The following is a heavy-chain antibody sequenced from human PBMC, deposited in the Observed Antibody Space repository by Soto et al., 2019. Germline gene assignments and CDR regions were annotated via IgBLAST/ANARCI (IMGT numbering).Heavy chain of an antibody. CDR3: AGDGVRNGAYNGWLDP. CDR1: GFGFSSYW. Sequence: EVQLVESGGDLVQPGGSLRLSCAASGFGFSSYWITWVRQAPGKGLEWVANIKQDGREKYYVASVKGRFTISRDNGNNLLYLQMDSLTPDDTAVYYCAGDGVRNGAYNGWLDPWGQGTLVTVSS. D-gene: IGHD3-10*01. CDR2: IKQDGREK. J-gene: IGHJ5*02. V-gene: IGHV3-7*03.